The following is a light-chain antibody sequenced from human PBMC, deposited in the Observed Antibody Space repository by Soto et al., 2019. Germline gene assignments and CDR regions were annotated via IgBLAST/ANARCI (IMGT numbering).Light chain of an antibody. V-gene: IGKV1-39*01. Sequence: DIQMTQSPSSLSASVGDRVTITCRASQSISSYLNWYQQKPGKAPKLLIYAASSLQSGVPSRLSGSGSGTDFTLTISSXQPEDFATYYCQQSYSTPPVFGGGTKVDIK. CDR2: AAS. CDR3: QQSYSTPPV. J-gene: IGKJ4*01. CDR1: QSISSY.